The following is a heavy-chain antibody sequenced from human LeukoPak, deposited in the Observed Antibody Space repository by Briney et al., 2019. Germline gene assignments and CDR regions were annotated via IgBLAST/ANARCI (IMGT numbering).Heavy chain of an antibody. CDR2: IYYSGST. D-gene: IGHD2-21*02. V-gene: IGHV4-59*01. CDR3: ARTSTYDCAVGMPPKVIYFDY. J-gene: IGHJ4*02. Sequence: ASESLSLTCTVSGGSISSSYWSWIRQPPGKGLEWIGYIYYSGSTNYNPSLKSRVTISVDTSKNQFSLKLRSVTAADTAVYYCARTSTYDCAVGMPPKVIYFDYWGQGTLVTVSS. CDR1: GGSISSSY.